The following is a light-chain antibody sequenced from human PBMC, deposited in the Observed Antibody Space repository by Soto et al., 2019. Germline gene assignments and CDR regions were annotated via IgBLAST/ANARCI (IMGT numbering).Light chain of an antibody. Sequence: DIQMTPSPSSLSASVGDRVTSTCQARQNINNYLKWYEQKPGRAPKLLIYDTSNLHTGVPSRFSGSGYGTDFTFTISSLQPEDIEPYYCQQYDNLRNTFGQGTRVEIK. CDR2: DTS. J-gene: IGKJ5*01. CDR3: QQYDNLRNT. CDR1: QNINNY. V-gene: IGKV1-33*01.